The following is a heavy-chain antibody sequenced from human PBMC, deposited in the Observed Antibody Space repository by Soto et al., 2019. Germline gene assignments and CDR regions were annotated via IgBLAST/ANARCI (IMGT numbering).Heavy chain of an antibody. CDR1: GFTFSSYA. CDR2: ISGSGGST. D-gene: IGHD5-18*01. V-gene: IGHV3-23*01. J-gene: IGHJ6*02. CDR3: AKDTASARPYGMDV. Sequence: EVQLLESGGGLVQPGGSLRLSCAASGFTFSSYAMSWVRQAPGKGLEWVSAISGSGGSTYDADSVKGRFTVSRDNSKNTLYLQMNSLRAEDTAVYYCAKDTASARPYGMDVWGQGTTVTVSS.